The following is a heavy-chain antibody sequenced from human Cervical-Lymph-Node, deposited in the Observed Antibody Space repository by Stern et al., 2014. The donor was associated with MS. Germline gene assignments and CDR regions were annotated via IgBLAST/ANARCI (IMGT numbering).Heavy chain of an antibody. D-gene: IGHD2-15*01. CDR1: GFTFSSYG. CDR2: ISYDGSSK. V-gene: IGHV3-30*03. Sequence: QMQLVQSGGGVVQPGRSLRLSCVASGFTFSSYGIHWVRQAPGKGLEWVAVISYDGSSKYYADSVKGRFTISRDNSQNTVYLQMNNLRPEDTAVYSCARDGGHCSRTDCSILALSYYYGMDVWGQGTAVTVSS. J-gene: IGHJ6*02. CDR3: ARDGGHCSRTDCSILALSYYYGMDV.